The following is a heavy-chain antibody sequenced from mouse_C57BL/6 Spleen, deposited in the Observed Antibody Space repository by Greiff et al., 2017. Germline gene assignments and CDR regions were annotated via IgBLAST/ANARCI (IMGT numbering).Heavy chain of an antibody. CDR2: IWSDGST. CDR1: GFSLTSYG. CDR3: ARHSIYYYGSAYAMDY. J-gene: IGHJ4*01. Sequence: VNLVESGPGLVAPSQSLSITCTVSGFSLTSYGVHWVRQPPGKGLEWLVVIWSDGSTTYNSALKSRLSISKDNSKSQVFLKMNSLQTDDTAMYYCARHSIYYYGSAYAMDYWGQGTSVTVSS. V-gene: IGHV2-6-1*01. D-gene: IGHD1-1*01.